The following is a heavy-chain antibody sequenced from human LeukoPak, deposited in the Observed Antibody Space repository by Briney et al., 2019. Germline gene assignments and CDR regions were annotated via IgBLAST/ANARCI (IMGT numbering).Heavy chain of an antibody. Sequence: SETLSLTCTVSGGSISSYYWSWIRQPPGKGLEWIGYIYYSESTNYNPSLKSRVTISVDTSKNQFSLKLSSVTAADTAVYYCARDLGYCSGGSCYSGWFDPWGQGTLVTVSS. CDR1: GGSISSYY. CDR2: IYYSEST. CDR3: ARDLGYCSGGSCYSGWFDP. V-gene: IGHV4-59*01. J-gene: IGHJ5*02. D-gene: IGHD2-15*01.